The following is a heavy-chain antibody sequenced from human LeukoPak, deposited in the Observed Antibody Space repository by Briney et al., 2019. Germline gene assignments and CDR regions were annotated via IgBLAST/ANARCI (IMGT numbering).Heavy chain of an antibody. D-gene: IGHD3-10*01. V-gene: IGHV3-21*01. CDR3: ARDDYYGSGSFSFDY. CDR2: ISSSSSYI. Sequence: GGSLRLSCAASGFTFSSYSMNWVRQAPGKGLEWVSSISSSSSYIYYAVSVKGRFTISRDNAKNSLYLQMNSLRAEDTAVYYCARDDYYGSGSFSFDYWGQGTLVTVSS. J-gene: IGHJ4*02. CDR1: GFTFSSYS.